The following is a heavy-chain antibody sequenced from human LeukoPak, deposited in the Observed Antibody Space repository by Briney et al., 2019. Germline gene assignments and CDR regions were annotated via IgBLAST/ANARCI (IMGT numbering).Heavy chain of an antibody. CDR2: INTNTGNP. CDR3: AQGGYCGGGSCSRPTPFDY. D-gene: IGHD2-15*01. Sequence: GASVKVSCKASGYTFTSYAMNWVRQAPGQGLEWMGWINTNTGNPTYAQGFTGRFVFSLDTSVSTAYLQISSLKAEDTAVYYCAQGGYCGGGSCSRPTPFDYWGQGTLVTVSS. J-gene: IGHJ4*02. V-gene: IGHV7-4-1*02. CDR1: GYTFTSYA.